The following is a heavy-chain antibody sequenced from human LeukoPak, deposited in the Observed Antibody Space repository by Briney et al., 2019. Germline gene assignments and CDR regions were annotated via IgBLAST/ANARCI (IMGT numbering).Heavy chain of an antibody. V-gene: IGHV1-18*01. CDR3: AREFASTVLMVNWFDP. D-gene: IGHD2-8*01. CDR2: ISAYNGDT. CDR1: GYTFTNYG. Sequence: ASVKVSCKASGYTFTNYGITWVRQAPGQGLEWMGWISAYNGDTNYAQKLQGRVTMTTDTSTSTAYMELRSLRSVDTAMYYCAREFASTVLMVNWFDPWGQGTLVSVSS. J-gene: IGHJ5*02.